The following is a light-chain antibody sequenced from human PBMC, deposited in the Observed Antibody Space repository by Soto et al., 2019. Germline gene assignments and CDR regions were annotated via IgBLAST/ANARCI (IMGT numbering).Light chain of an antibody. V-gene: IGKV3-11*01. CDR1: QSIGGF. CDR3: QQRSNWPPTWT. J-gene: IGKJ1*01. Sequence: EIVLTQSPATLSLSPGDRATLFCRASQSIGGFLAWYQQRPGQAPRLLIYEASNRPTGIPARFSGSGSGTDFTLTISSLEPEDFAVYNCQQRSNWPPTWTFGQGTKVEIK. CDR2: EAS.